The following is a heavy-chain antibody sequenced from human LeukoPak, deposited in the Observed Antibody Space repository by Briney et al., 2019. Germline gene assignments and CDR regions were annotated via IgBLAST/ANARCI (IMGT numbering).Heavy chain of an antibody. Sequence: GGSLRLSCAASGFTFSRYSMNWVRQAPGKGLEWVSYISTSSCSIYYADSVKGRFTISRDNAKNSLYLQMNSLRAEDTAMYYCARASFGGGNDYWGQGTLVTVSS. V-gene: IGHV3-48*01. J-gene: IGHJ4*02. D-gene: IGHD4-23*01. CDR1: GFTFSRYS. CDR3: ARASFGGGNDY. CDR2: ISTSSCSI.